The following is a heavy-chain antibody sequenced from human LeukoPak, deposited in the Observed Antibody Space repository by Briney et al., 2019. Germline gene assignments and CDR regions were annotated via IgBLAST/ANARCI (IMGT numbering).Heavy chain of an antibody. D-gene: IGHD6-6*01. V-gene: IGHV1-18*01. CDR1: GCTFTSYG. Sequence: ASVKVSCKASGCTFTSYGISWVRQAPGQGLEWMGWISAYNGNTNYAQKLQGRVTMTTDTSTSTAYMELRSLRSDDTAVYYCAREDSSSSPYYYYMDVWGKGTTVTVSS. CDR2: ISAYNGNT. J-gene: IGHJ6*03. CDR3: AREDSSSSPYYYYMDV.